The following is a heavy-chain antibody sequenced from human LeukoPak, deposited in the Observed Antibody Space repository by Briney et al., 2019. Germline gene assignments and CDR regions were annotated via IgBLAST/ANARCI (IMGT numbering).Heavy chain of an antibody. Sequence: ASVKVSCKASGYTFTSYGISWVRQAPGQGLEWMGWISAYNGNTNYAQKLQGRVTMTTDTSTSTAYMELRSLRSDDTAVYYCARDYRIAAAVSFDPWGQGTLVTVSS. V-gene: IGHV1-18*01. CDR3: ARDYRIAAAVSFDP. CDR1: GYTFTSYG. J-gene: IGHJ5*02. D-gene: IGHD6-13*01. CDR2: ISAYNGNT.